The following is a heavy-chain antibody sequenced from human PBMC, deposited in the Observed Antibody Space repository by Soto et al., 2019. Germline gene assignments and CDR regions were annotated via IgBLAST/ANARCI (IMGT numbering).Heavy chain of an antibody. CDR1: GYTFTSSD. CDR2: MTPNSGNT. J-gene: IGHJ4*02. CDR3: TSGPVGATTIDY. V-gene: IGHV1-8*01. D-gene: IGHD1-26*01. Sequence: QGQLVQSGAEVKKPGASVKVSCKTSGYTFTSSDIHWVRQATGQGLEWMGWMTPNSGNTHYAQKFQGRVTMTRDTSINTTSMELSSLSFEDTAFYYCTSGPVGATTIDYWGQGTLVTVSS.